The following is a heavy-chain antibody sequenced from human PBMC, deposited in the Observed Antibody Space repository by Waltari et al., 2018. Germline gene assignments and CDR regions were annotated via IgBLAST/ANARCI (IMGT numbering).Heavy chain of an antibody. CDR3: ARVSSWRGSTRDYYYMDV. V-gene: IGHV4-39*07. CDR2: IYYSGDT. Sequence: QIKLQESGPGLVKPSETLSLTCSVSGDSISSTRFYWGWIRQAPGKGLEWIGNIYYSGDTYYNPSLKSRVTISVDTSKDQFSLRLHSVTAADTAVHFCARVSSWRGSTRDYYYMDVWGKGTSVIISS. J-gene: IGHJ6*03. CDR1: GDSISSTRFY. D-gene: IGHD3-3*01.